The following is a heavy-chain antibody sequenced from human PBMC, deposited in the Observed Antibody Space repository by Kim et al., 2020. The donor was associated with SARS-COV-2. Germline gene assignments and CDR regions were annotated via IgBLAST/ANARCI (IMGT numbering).Heavy chain of an antibody. D-gene: IGHD1-26*01. CDR1: GITFRSNA. J-gene: IGHJ4*02. Sequence: GGSLRLSCVGSGITFRSNAVSWVRQAPGKGLEWVSRIGVGGDGIVYADSVTGRFTISSDYSENTVYLQMNSQRADDTAVYFCAKAPARGSIFEHWGQGTLVSVSS. CDR2: IGVGGDGI. CDR3: AKAPARGSIFEH. V-gene: IGHV3-23*01.